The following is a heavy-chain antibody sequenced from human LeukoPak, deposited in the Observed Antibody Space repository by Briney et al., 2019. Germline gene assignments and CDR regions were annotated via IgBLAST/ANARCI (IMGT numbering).Heavy chain of an antibody. CDR1: GYTFTSYD. V-gene: IGHV1-8*01. D-gene: IGHD3-22*01. J-gene: IGHJ1*01. CDR3: ARGLRDSSGREYFQH. Sequence: ASVKVSCEASGYTFTSYDISWVRQAAGQGLEWMGWMNPNSGNTGYAQKFKGRVTMTGNTSINTAYMELSSLRSEDTAVYYCARGLRDSSGREYFQHWGQGTLVTVSS. CDR2: MNPNSGNT.